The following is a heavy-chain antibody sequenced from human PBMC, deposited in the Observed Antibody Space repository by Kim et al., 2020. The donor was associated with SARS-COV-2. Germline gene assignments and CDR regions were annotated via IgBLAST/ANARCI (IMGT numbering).Heavy chain of an antibody. CDR3: ATLAGGGSSRYFNS. V-gene: IGHV3-53*01. Sequence: GGSLRLSCAASGFTVNNNYMSWVRQAAGKGLEWVSVIYSGSLTYYADTVKGRFTISRDNSKNTLYLLMNSLRADDTAMYYCATLAGGGSSRYFNSWGQGTLVTVSS. CDR2: IYSGSLT. J-gene: IGHJ4*02. CDR1: GFTVNNNY. D-gene: IGHD3-16*02.